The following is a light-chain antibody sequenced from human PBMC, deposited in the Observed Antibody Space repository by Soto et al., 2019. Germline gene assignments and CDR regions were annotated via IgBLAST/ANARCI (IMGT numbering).Light chain of an antibody. V-gene: IGKV3-20*01. CDR3: QQYGGSPRIT. Sequence: EIVLTQSPFTLSFSPGGRSTLSFIASQNILSNLAWYQQKPGQAPRLLIYGASTRATGIPDRFSGSGSGTDFTLIINRLEPEDVAIYYCQQYGGSPRITFGQGTRLEIK. CDR2: GAS. J-gene: IGKJ5*01. CDR1: QNILSN.